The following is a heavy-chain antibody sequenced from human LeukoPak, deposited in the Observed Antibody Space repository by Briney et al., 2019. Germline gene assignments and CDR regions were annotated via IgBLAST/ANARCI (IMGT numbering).Heavy chain of an antibody. D-gene: IGHD2-2*01. CDR3: ARDHCSSTSCSYLDY. J-gene: IGHJ4*02. Sequence: ASVKVSCKASGYTFTSYGISWVRQAPGQGLEWMGWISAYNGNTNYAQKLQGRVTMTTDTSTSTAYMELRSLRSDDTAVYYCARDHCSSTSCSYLDYWGQGTLVVVSS. CDR1: GYTFTSYG. V-gene: IGHV1-18*01. CDR2: ISAYNGNT.